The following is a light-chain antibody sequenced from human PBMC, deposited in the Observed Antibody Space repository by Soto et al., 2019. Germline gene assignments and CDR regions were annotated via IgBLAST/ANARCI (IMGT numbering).Light chain of an antibody. CDR3: QQSYRSPYT. J-gene: IGKJ2*01. V-gene: IGKV1-39*01. Sequence: IQLTQSPSSLSASVGDRVTVTCRASQSINIYLNWYQQKPGKAPTLLIYAASSLQSGVPSRFSGGGSRTDFTLTISSLQTEDFATYYCQQSYRSPYTFGKGTKLEI. CDR2: AAS. CDR1: QSINIY.